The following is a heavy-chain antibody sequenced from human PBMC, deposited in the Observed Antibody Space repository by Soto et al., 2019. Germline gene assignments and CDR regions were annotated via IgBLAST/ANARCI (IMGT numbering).Heavy chain of an antibody. D-gene: IGHD6-19*01. Sequence: GGSLRLSCGASGFTFSNFAMSWVRQAPGRGLEWVSGISASGRDIHYADSVKDRFTVSRDNSKNTLYLQMNSLRAEDTAIYYCAKGKTSGWYYFDCWGQGALVTVSS. J-gene: IGHJ4*02. V-gene: IGHV3-23*01. CDR2: ISASGRDI. CDR3: AKGKTSGWYYFDC. CDR1: GFTFSNFA.